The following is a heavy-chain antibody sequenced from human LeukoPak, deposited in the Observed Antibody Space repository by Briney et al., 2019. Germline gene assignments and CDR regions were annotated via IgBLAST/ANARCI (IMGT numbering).Heavy chain of an antibody. CDR1: GYTFTGYY. Sequence: ASVKVSCKASGYTFTGYYMHWVRQAPGQGLEWMGWINPNSGGTNYAQKFQGRVTMTRDTSISTAYMELSRLRSDDTAVYYCAREEQQLVHYYSGMDVWGKGTTFTVSS. J-gene: IGHJ6*04. V-gene: IGHV1-2*02. D-gene: IGHD6-13*01. CDR3: AREEQQLVHYYSGMDV. CDR2: INPNSGGT.